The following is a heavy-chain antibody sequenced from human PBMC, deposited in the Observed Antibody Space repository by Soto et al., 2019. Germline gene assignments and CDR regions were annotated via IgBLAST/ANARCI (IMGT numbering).Heavy chain of an antibody. CDR2: ISYDGSNK. J-gene: IGHJ3*02. Sequence: VGSLRLSCASSVFTFSSYAMHCVRHSPGKGLEWVAVISYDGSNKYYADSVKGRFTISRDNSKNTLYLQMNSLRAEDTAVYYCASLYGGNSIRDPYDAVDIWGPGTMVIVS. CDR3: ASLYGGNSIRDPYDAVDI. CDR1: VFTFSSYA. D-gene: IGHD4-17*01. V-gene: IGHV3-30-3*01.